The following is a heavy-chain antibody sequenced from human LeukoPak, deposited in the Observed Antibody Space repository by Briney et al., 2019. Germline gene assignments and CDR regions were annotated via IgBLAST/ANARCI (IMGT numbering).Heavy chain of an antibody. CDR2: INPNSGGT. J-gene: IGHJ4*02. CDR3: ARGRGVRGVIMTY. D-gene: IGHD3-10*01. V-gene: IGHV1-2*02. CDR1: GYTFTGYY. Sequence: ASVKVSCKASGYTFTGYYMHWVRQAPGQGLEWMGWINPNSGGTNYAQKFQGRVTMTRDTSISTAYMELSRLRSDDTAVYYCARGRGVRGVIMTYWGQGTLVTVSS.